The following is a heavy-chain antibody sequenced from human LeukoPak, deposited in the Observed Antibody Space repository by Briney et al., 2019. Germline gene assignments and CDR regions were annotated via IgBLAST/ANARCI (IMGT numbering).Heavy chain of an antibody. Sequence: TGGSLRLSCAASGFTFSSYAMSWVRQAPGKGLEWVSAISVSGGSTYYADSVKGRFTISRDNSKNTLYLQVNSLRAEDTAVYCCAKGTGYSSSWYDYWGQGTPVTVSS. CDR3: AKGTGYSSSWYDY. CDR1: GFTFSSYA. D-gene: IGHD6-13*01. CDR2: ISVSGGST. V-gene: IGHV3-23*01. J-gene: IGHJ4*02.